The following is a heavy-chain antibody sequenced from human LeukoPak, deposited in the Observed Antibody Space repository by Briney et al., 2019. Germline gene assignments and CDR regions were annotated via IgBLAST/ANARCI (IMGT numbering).Heavy chain of an antibody. V-gene: IGHV4-59*01. CDR1: GGSISGYF. D-gene: IGHD2-15*01. Sequence: SETLSLTCTVSGGSISGYFWSWIRQPPGKGPEWIGYIHSSGSSSHNPSLKSRLTISVDTSKNQFSLKLGSVTAADTAVYYCAKYCSGENCYSRSYDYWGQGTPVTVSS. J-gene: IGHJ4*02. CDR3: AKYCSGENCYSRSYDY. CDR2: IHSSGSS.